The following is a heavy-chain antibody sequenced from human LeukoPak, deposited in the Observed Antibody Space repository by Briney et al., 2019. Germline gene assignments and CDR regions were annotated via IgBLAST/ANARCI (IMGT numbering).Heavy chain of an antibody. V-gene: IGHV3-11*01. J-gene: IGHJ4*02. CDR2: ISSSGSTI. CDR1: GFTFSDYY. Sequence: PGGSLRLSCAASGFTFSDYYMSWIRQAPGRGLEWVSYISSSGSTIYYADSVKGRFTISRDNAKNSLYLQMNSLRAEDTAVYYCARDDYDSSGYSDYWGQGTLVTVSS. CDR3: ARDDYDSSGYSDY. D-gene: IGHD3-22*01.